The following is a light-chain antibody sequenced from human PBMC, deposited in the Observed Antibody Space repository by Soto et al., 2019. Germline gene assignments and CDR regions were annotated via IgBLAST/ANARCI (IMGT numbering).Light chain of an antibody. CDR3: QQYDTDWM. V-gene: IGKV1-5*03. Sequence: DIQMTQSPSTLSASVGARVTITCRASQNIINWLAWYQQKPGKAPRLLIYKASTLASGVPSRFSGSGSGTEFTLTISSLQPDDVATYYCQQYDTDWMFGQGTKVEVK. CDR1: QNIINW. J-gene: IGKJ1*01. CDR2: KAS.